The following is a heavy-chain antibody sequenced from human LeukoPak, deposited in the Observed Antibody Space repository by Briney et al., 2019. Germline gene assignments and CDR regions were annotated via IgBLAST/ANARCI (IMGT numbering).Heavy chain of an antibody. CDR3: ARDASYADY. V-gene: IGHV4-59*01. J-gene: IGHJ4*02. D-gene: IGHD4/OR15-4a*01. CDR1: GGSISSYY. Sequence: SETLSLTCTVSGGSISSYYWSWIRQPPGKGLEWIGYIYYSGSTNYNPSLKSRVTISVDTSKNQFSLKLSSVTAADTAVYYCARDASYADYWGQGTLVTVSS. CDR2: IYYSGST.